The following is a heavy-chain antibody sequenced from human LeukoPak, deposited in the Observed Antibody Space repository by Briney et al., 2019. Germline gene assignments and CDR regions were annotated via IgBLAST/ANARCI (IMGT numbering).Heavy chain of an antibody. D-gene: IGHD5-12*01. CDR3: ARASGYDASTFDY. Sequence: ASVKVSCKTSGYTFTGYYMHWVRQAPGQGLEWMGWINPNSGGTNYAQKFQGRVTMTRDTSISTAYMELSRLRSDDTAVYYCARASGYDASTFDYWGQGTLVTVSS. CDR2: INPNSGGT. CDR1: GYTFTGYY. J-gene: IGHJ4*02. V-gene: IGHV1-2*02.